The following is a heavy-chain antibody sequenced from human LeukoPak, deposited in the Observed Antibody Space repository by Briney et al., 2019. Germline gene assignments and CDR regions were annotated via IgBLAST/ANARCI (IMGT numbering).Heavy chain of an antibody. CDR3: ARDGDSSGYYVNFDY. CDR2: INDDGSST. J-gene: IGHJ4*02. CDR1: GFPFSSYW. Sequence: GGSLRLSCAASGFPFSSYWMHWVRQVPGKGLVWVSRINDDGSSTSYADSVKGRFTISRDNAKNTLYLQMNGLRAEDTAVYYCARDGDSSGYYVNFDYWGQGTLVTVSS. V-gene: IGHV3-74*01. D-gene: IGHD3-22*01.